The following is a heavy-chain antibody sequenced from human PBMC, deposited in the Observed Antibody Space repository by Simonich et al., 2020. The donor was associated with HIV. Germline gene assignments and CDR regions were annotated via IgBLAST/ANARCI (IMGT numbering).Heavy chain of an antibody. Sequence: QITLKESGPTLVKPTQTLTLTCTFSGFSLSTRGVGVGLIRQPPGKAPGWLALIYWDDDKRYSPSLKSRLIISKDTSKNQVVLTMTNMDPVDTATYYCTHWRITGNFDVWGPGTMVTVSS. V-gene: IGHV2-5*02. CDR2: IYWDDDK. J-gene: IGHJ3*01. D-gene: IGHD2-8*02. CDR3: THWRITGNFDV. CDR1: GFSLSTRGVG.